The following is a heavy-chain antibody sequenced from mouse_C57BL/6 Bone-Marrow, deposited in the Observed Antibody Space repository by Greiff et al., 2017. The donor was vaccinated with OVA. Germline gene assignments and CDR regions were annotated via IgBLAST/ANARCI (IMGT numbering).Heavy chain of an antibody. J-gene: IGHJ2*01. V-gene: IGHV1-59*01. Sequence: VQLKQPGAELVRPGTSVKLSCKASGYTFTSYWMHWVKQRPGQGLEWIGVIDPSDSYTNYNQKFKGKATLTVDTSSSTAYMQLSSLTSEDSAVYYCARKGHYFDYWGQGTTLTVSS. CDR1: GYTFTSYW. CDR2: IDPSDSYT. CDR3: ARKGHYFDY.